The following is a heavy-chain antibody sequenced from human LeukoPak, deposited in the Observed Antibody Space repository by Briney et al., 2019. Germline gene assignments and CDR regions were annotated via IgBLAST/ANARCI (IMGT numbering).Heavy chain of an antibody. Sequence: SETLSLTCTVSGGSINSYYWSWIRQPPGKGLEWIGYIHYTGSTTYNPSLQSRVSISVDTSKNQFSLKLSSVTAADTAVYYCARGRGGSYGYYYYYMDVWGKGTTVTVSS. CDR1: GGSINSYY. CDR3: ARGRGGSYGYYYYYMDV. J-gene: IGHJ6*03. D-gene: IGHD1-26*01. CDR2: IHYTGST. V-gene: IGHV4-59*12.